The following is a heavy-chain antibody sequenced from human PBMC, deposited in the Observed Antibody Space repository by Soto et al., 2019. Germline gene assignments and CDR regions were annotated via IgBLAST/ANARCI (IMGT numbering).Heavy chain of an antibody. V-gene: IGHV3-21*04. D-gene: IGHD3-22*01. CDR1: GFTFSSYS. CDR3: VRATYFSDSSGYTRCLDY. CDR2: ISSSSSYI. J-gene: IGHJ4*02. Sequence: GGSLRLSCAASGFTFSSYSMNWVRQAPGKGLEWVSSISSSSSYIYYADSVKGRFTTSRDESKNSVYLQMNSLKTEDTAVYYCVRATYFSDSSGYTRCLDYWGQGTLVTVSS.